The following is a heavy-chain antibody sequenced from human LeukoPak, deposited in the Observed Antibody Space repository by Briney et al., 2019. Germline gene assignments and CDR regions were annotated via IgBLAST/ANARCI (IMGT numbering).Heavy chain of an antibody. V-gene: IGHV3-23*01. D-gene: IGHD6-19*01. CDR2: ISGSGGST. Sequence: GGSLRLSCAASGFTFSSYAMSWVRQPPGQGLEWVSAISGSGGSTYYADSVKGRFTISRDNSKNTLYLQMNSLRAEDTAVYYCAKPVAAYYYYYGMDVWGQGTTVTVSS. CDR3: AKPVAAYYYYYGMDV. J-gene: IGHJ6*02. CDR1: GFTFSSYA.